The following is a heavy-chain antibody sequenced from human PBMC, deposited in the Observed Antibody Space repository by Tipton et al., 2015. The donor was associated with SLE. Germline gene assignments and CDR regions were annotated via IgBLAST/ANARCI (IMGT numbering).Heavy chain of an antibody. CDR2: IGGSGGST. V-gene: IGHV3-23*01. CDR1: GFTFSDYG. CDR3: ARAPPSISSSGYYYYYMDV. J-gene: IGHJ6*03. Sequence: SLRLSCAGSGFTFSDYGMNWVRQAPGKGLEWVSAIGGSGGSTYYADSVRGRFTVSRDNSKNTLYLQMHSLRVEDTAVYYCARAPPSISSSGYYYYYMDVWGKGTTVTVSS. D-gene: IGHD6-13*01.